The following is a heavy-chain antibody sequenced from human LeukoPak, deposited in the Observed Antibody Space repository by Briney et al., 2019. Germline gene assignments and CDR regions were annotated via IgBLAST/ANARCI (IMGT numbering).Heavy chain of an antibody. CDR3: TTDPFLWEDY. Sequence: SETLSLTCAVYGGSFSGYYWSWIRQPPGKGLEWIGEINHSGSTNYNPSLKSRVTISVDTSKNQFSLKLSSVTAADTAVYYCTTDPFLWEDYWGQGTLVTVSS. V-gene: IGHV4-34*01. D-gene: IGHD1-26*01. J-gene: IGHJ4*02. CDR2: INHSGST. CDR1: GGSFSGYY.